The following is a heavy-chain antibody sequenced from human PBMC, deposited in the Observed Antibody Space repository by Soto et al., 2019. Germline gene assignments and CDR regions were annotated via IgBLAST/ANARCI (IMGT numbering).Heavy chain of an antibody. J-gene: IGHJ4*02. D-gene: IGHD6-13*01. Sequence: EVQLVESGGGLVQPGGSLRLSCAASGFTFSSYSMNWVRQAPGKGLEWVSYISSATTTIYYADSVKGRFTISRDNAKNKQYLEMNGLSADDTAEYYCARGIAAAGPNLDYWGQGTLVTGSS. CDR3: ARGIAAAGPNLDY. CDR1: GFTFSSYS. V-gene: IGHV3-48*01. CDR2: ISSATTTI.